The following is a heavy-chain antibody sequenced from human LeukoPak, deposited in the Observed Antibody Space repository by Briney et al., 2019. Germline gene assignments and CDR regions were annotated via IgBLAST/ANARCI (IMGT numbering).Heavy chain of an antibody. D-gene: IGHD5-12*01. V-gene: IGHV1-2*06. CDR2: INPNSGGT. Sequence: GASVKVSCKASGYTFTGYYMHWVRQAPGQGLEWMGRINPNSGGTNYAQKFQGRVTMTRDTSISTAYMELSRLRSDDTAVYYCARDPVATITEDLDYWGQGTLVTVSS. CDR3: ARDPVATITEDLDY. J-gene: IGHJ4*02. CDR1: GYTFTGYY.